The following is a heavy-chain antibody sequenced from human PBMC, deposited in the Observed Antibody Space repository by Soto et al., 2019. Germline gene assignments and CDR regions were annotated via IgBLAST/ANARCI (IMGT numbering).Heavy chain of an antibody. D-gene: IGHD6-19*01. CDR2: IYYSGST. V-gene: IGHV4-39*01. J-gene: IGHJ4*02. CDR1: GDSISSSGFY. CDR3: PRRQQWLAGYFDY. Sequence: SETLSLTCTVSGDSISSSGFYWGWIRQPPGKGLEWIGSIYYSGSTHYNPSLKSRVTISVDTSKSQFSLKMRSVAAADTAVYYCPRRQQWLAGYFDYWGQATLATV.